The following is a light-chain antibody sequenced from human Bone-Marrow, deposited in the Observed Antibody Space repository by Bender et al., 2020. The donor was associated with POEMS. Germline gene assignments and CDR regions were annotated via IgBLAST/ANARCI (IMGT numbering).Light chain of an antibody. CDR1: SSDVGSYEL. J-gene: IGLJ3*02. Sequence: QSALTQPASVSGSPGQSITISCTGASSDVGSYELASWDHHHPRKAPKLMIYEDIKRPSGISRRFSGFKSGNTASMTISGLQAEAEADYYCCDPATGDNWVFGGGTRLTV. V-gene: IGLV2-23*01. CDR2: EDI. CDR3: CDPATGDNWV.